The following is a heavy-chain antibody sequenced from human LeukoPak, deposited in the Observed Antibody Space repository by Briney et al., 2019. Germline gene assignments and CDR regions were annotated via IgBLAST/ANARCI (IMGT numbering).Heavy chain of an antibody. Sequence: PGGSLRLSCATSGFTLSNFWMNWVRQAPGKGLEWVSSISSSSSYIYYADSVKGRFTISRDNAKNSLYLQMNSLRAEDTAVYYCARDYSSSSGFDYWGQGTLVTVSS. D-gene: IGHD6-6*01. CDR2: ISSSSSYI. CDR3: ARDYSSSSGFDY. V-gene: IGHV3-21*01. J-gene: IGHJ4*02. CDR1: GFTLSNFW.